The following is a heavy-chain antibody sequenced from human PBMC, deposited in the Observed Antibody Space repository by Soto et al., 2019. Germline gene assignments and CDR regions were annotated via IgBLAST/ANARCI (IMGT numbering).Heavy chain of an antibody. CDR2: IHYSGSI. J-gene: IGHJ6*02. Sequence: SETLSLTCAVSGGSISGFYWSWIRQPPGKGLEWIGYIHYSGSIIYNPSLKSRVTISVDTSKNQFSLQLSSVTAADTAVYFCAREDDGGDRDYYGLDVWGQGTTVTVSS. D-gene: IGHD2-21*02. CDR3: AREDDGGDRDYYGLDV. V-gene: IGHV4-59*12. CDR1: GGSISGFY.